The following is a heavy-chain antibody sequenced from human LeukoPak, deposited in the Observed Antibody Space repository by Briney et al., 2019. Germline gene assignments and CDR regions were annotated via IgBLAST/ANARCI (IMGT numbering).Heavy chain of an antibody. Sequence: SETLSLTCTVSGGSISSYYWSRIRQPPGKGLEWIGYIYDSGSTNYNPSLKSRVTISIDTSKNQFSLKLSSVTAADTAVYYCARGRDSFWYWGQGTLVTVSS. D-gene: IGHD3-3*01. CDR2: IYDSGST. CDR1: GGSISSYY. CDR3: ARGRDSFWY. J-gene: IGHJ4*02. V-gene: IGHV4-59*01.